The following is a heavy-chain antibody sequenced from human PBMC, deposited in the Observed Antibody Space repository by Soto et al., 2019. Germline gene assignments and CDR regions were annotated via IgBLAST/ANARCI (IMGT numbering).Heavy chain of an antibody. V-gene: IGHV4-4*08. CDR1: GGSITSYY. J-gene: IGHJ4*02. Sequence: SETLSLTCTVSGGSITSYYWSWIRQPPGKRLEWIGHIYSTGSTHYNPSLKSRVTISLGTSENQLSLTLTSVTAADTAVYYRARNPQGPVDFDHWGPGTLVTVSS. CDR3: ARNPQGPVDFDH. CDR2: IYSTGST.